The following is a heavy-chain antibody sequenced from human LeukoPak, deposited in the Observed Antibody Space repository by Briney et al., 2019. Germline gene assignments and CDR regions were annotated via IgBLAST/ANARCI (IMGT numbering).Heavy chain of an antibody. Sequence: PGGSLRLSCAASGFTFSSYSMNWVRQAPGKGLEWVSSISSSSSYIYYADSVKGRFTISRDNAKNSLYLQMNSLRAEDTAVYYCAREVGCSSTSCYGGVSFDYWGQGTLVTVSS. V-gene: IGHV3-21*01. CDR2: ISSSSSYI. CDR1: GFTFSSYS. J-gene: IGHJ4*02. CDR3: AREVGCSSTSCYGGVSFDY. D-gene: IGHD2-2*01.